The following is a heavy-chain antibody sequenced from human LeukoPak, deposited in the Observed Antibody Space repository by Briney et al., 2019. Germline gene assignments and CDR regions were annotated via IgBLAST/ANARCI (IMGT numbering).Heavy chain of an antibody. CDR1: GFSFSRSW. V-gene: IGHV3-7*01. CDR3: VRDGPFGSGTFGY. D-gene: IGHD3-10*01. CDR2: IKVDGSEK. J-gene: IGHJ4*02. Sequence: GGSLRLSCVASGFSFSRSWMSWVRQAPGQGLAWVANIKVDGSEKHYLDSVEGRFIISRDNAKNSLHLQMNNLRAEDTAEYYCVRDGPFGSGTFGYWAQGTLVSVSS.